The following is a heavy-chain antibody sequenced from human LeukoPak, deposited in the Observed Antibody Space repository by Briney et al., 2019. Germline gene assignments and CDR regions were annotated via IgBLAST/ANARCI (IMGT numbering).Heavy chain of an antibody. J-gene: IGHJ4*02. CDR1: GFTVSSNY. Sequence: GGSLRLSCAASGFTVSSNYMSWVRQAPGKGLEWVSGIYSDGSTSYADSVKVRLTISRDSSKNTLYLQMNSLRAEDTAVYYCATPPGPGYSRGWCYFDYWGQGTLVTVSS. CDR2: IYSDGST. D-gene: IGHD6-19*01. CDR3: ATPPGPGYSRGWCYFDY. V-gene: IGHV3-53*01.